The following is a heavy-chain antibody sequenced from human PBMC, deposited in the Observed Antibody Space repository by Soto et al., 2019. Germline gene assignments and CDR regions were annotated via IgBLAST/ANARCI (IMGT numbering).Heavy chain of an antibody. CDR3: LRPDFYFASGEWAR. J-gene: IGHJ4*02. Sequence: GESLKISCKGSGYSFTTYWIGWVRQMPGKGLEWMGIIYPGDSDTRYSPSFQGHVTISADKSINTAYLQWGSLKASDTAIYYCLRPDFYFASGEWARRAQRTPDTGSS. D-gene: IGHD3-10*01. CDR1: GYSFTTYW. CDR2: IYPGDSDT. V-gene: IGHV5-51*01.